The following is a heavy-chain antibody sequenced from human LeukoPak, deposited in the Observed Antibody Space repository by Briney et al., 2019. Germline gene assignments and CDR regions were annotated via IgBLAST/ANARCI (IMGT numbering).Heavy chain of an antibody. CDR2: IYYSGST. J-gene: IGHJ4*02. V-gene: IGHV4-59*01. CDR3: ARVRDGSGSYCDY. Sequence: PSETLSLTCTVSGGSISSYYWSWIRQPPGKGLEWIGYIYYSGSTNYNPSLKSRVTISVDTSKNQFSLKLSSVTAADTAVYYCARVRDGSGSYCDYWGQGTLVTVSS. CDR1: GGSISSYY. D-gene: IGHD3-10*01.